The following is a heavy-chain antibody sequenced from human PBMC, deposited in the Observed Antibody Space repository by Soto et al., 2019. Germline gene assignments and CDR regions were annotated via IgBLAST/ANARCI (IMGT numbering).Heavy chain of an antibody. V-gene: IGHV4-34*01. J-gene: IGHJ6*02. CDR2: INHSGST. CDR1: GGSFSGYY. Sequence: QVQLQQWGAGLLKPSETLSLTCAVYGGSFSGYYWSWIRQPPGKGLEWIGEINHSGSTNYNPSLKSRVTIAVDTSKNQYSLKLSSVTAPDTAVYYCARVGYRSSCPARGYGMDVWGQGTTVTVSS. D-gene: IGHD6-13*01. CDR3: ARVGYRSSCPARGYGMDV.